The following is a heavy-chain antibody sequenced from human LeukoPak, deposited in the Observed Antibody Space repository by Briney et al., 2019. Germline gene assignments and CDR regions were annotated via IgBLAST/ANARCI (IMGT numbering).Heavy chain of an antibody. D-gene: IGHD4-17*01. CDR3: ASSVYGDLHQPFDY. J-gene: IGHJ4*02. Sequence: PSETLSLTCTVSGGSISSSSYYWGWIRQPPGKRLEWIGSIYYSGSTYYNPSLKSRVTISVDTSKNQFSLKLSSVTAADTAVYYCASSVYGDLHQPFDYWGQGTLVTVSS. CDR1: GGSISSSSYY. CDR2: IYYSGST. V-gene: IGHV4-39*01.